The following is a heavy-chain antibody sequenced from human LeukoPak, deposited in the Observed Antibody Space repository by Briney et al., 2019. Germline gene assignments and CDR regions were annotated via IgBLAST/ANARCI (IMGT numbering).Heavy chain of an antibody. Sequence: SETLSLTCTVSGGSISSGDYYWSWIRQPPGKGLEWIGYIYYSGSTYYNPSLKSRVTISVDTSKNQFPLKLSSVTAADTAVYYCARESSFYGGNSGLNYWGQGTLVTVSS. CDR3: ARESSFYGGNSGLNY. J-gene: IGHJ4*02. D-gene: IGHD4-23*01. V-gene: IGHV4-30-4*01. CDR2: IYYSGST. CDR1: GGSISSGDYY.